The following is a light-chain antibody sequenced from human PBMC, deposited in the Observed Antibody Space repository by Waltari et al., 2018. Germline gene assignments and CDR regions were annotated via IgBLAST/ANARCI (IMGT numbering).Light chain of an antibody. CDR2: GAS. J-gene: IGKJ2*01. Sequence: DIQMTQSPSSLSASVGDRVTITCRASQDIRDYLAWYQHKPGTAPKLLLYGASRLESGSPSSFSGSAYGTEYTLTIGNLQPEDFATYFCQQYYSTLMYTFGQGTKLEI. CDR1: QDIRDY. CDR3: QQYYSTLMYT. V-gene: IGKV1-NL1*01.